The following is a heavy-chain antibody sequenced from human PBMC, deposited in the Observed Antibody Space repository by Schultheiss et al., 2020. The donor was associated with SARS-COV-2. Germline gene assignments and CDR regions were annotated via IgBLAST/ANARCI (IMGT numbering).Heavy chain of an antibody. CDR1: GYTFTSYA. CDR2: IIPIFGTA. D-gene: IGHD3-10*01. J-gene: IGHJ2*01. Sequence: GESLKISCKASGYTFTSYAISWVRQAPGQGLEWMGGIIPIFGTANYAQKLQGRVTMTTDTSTSTAYMELRSLRSDDTAVYYCARDGHYGYWYFDLWGRGTLVTVSS. CDR3: ARDGHYGYWYFDL. V-gene: IGHV1-18*01.